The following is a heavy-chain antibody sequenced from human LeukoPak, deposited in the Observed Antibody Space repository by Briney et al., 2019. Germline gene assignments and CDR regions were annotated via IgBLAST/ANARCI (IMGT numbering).Heavy chain of an antibody. J-gene: IGHJ4*02. V-gene: IGHV3-23*01. CDR2: ISSSGGST. D-gene: IGHD5-18*01. CDR1: GFTFSIYA. CDR3: ATQDNAMVVYYFDY. Sequence: GGSLRLSCAASGFTFSIYAMIWVRQAPGKGLEWVTAISSSGGSTYYADSLKGRFTISRDSSNNTLYLQLNSLRADDTAIYYCATQDNAMVVYYFDYWGQGTLVTVSS.